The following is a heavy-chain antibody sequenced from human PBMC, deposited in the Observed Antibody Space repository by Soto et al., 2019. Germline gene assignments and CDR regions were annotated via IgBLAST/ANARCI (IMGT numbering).Heavy chain of an antibody. CDR3: ARALLPHDAFDI. J-gene: IGHJ3*02. CDR2: IYSGGST. V-gene: IGHV3-66*01. CDR1: GFTVSSNY. Sequence: EVQLVESGGGLVQPGGSLRLSCAASGFTVSSNYMSWVRQAPGKGLEWVSVIYSGGSTYYADSVKGRFTISRDNSTNTLYLQMNSLRAEDTAVYYCARALLPHDAFDIWGQGTMVTVSS.